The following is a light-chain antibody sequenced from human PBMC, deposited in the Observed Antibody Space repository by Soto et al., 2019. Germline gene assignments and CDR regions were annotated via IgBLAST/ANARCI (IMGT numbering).Light chain of an antibody. CDR2: GVT. Sequence: QSALTQPASVSGSPGQSITISCTGTNSDVGAYSYVSWYQQYPGKAPKLVIYGVTERPSGVPDRFSGSKSGNTASLTVSGLQSEDEADYYCSSYAGSSTWVFGGGTKLTVL. CDR1: NSDVGAYSY. CDR3: SSYAGSSTWV. J-gene: IGLJ3*02. V-gene: IGLV2-8*01.